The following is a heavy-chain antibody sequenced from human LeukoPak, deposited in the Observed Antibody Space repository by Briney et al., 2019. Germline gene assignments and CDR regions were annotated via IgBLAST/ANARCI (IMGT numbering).Heavy chain of an antibody. D-gene: IGHD1-26*01. CDR1: GGTSSSYA. Sequence: SVKVSCKASGGTSSSYAISWVRQAPGQGLEWVGRIIPICGTANYAQKFQGRVTITTDESTSTDYMELSSLRSEDTAVYYCAREGYSGYVDYWGQGTLVTVSS. V-gene: IGHV1-69*05. CDR2: IIPICGTA. J-gene: IGHJ4*02. CDR3: AREGYSGYVDY.